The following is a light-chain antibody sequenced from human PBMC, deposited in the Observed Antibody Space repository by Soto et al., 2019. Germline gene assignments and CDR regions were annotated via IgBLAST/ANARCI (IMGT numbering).Light chain of an antibody. CDR1: SSNIENNY. Sequence: QSVLTQPPSMSAAPGQKVTISCSGSSSNIENNYVSWYQQLPGTAPKLLIYENNKRPSGIPVRFSGSKSGTSATLGITGLQTGDEADYYCGTRDNRLSVWVFGGGTKLTVL. V-gene: IGLV1-51*02. CDR3: GTRDNRLSVWV. CDR2: ENN. J-gene: IGLJ3*02.